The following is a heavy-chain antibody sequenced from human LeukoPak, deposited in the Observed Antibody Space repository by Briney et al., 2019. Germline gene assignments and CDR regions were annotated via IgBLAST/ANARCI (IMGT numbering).Heavy chain of an antibody. CDR2: IIPIFGTA. V-gene: IGHV1-69*13. CDR1: GGTFSSYA. CDR3: ARDYGDGTFDY. Sequence: ASVRVSCTASGGTFSSYAISWVRQAPGQGLEWMGGIIPIFGTANYAQKFKGRVTITADESTSTAYMELSSLRSEDTAVYYCARDYGDGTFDYWGQGTLVSVCS. D-gene: IGHD4-17*01. J-gene: IGHJ4*02.